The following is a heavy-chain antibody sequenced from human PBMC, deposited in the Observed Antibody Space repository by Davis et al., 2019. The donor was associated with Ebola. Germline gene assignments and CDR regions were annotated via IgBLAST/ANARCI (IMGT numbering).Heavy chain of an antibody. J-gene: IGHJ4*02. CDR3: ARDMSIAARLVRGPFDY. D-gene: IGHD6-6*01. Sequence: SETLSLTCAVYGGSFSGYYWSWIRQPPGKGLEWIGEINHSGSTNYNPSLKSRVTISVDTSKNQFSLKLSSVTAADTAVYYCARDMSIAARLVRGPFDYWGQGTLVTVSS. V-gene: IGHV4-34*01. CDR2: INHSGST. CDR1: GGSFSGYY.